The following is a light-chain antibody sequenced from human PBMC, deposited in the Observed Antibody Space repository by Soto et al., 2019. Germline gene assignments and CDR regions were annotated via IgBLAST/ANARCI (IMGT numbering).Light chain of an antibody. CDR1: QSISTY. J-gene: IGKJ4*01. Sequence: DMQMTQSPSSLSASVGDRVTITCRASQSISTYLNWYQQKPGKAPKLLIYAASSLQSGVPSRFSCSGSGTDFTLIVSSLQPEDFATYYCQQSYSTPLTFGGGTKVEIK. CDR3: QQSYSTPLT. CDR2: AAS. V-gene: IGKV1-39*01.